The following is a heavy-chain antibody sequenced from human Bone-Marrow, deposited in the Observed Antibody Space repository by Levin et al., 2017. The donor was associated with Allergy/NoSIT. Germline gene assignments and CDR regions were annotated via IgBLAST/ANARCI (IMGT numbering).Heavy chain of an antibody. CDR2: IYYSGNT. D-gene: IGHD1-14*01. V-gene: IGHV4-39*07. Sequence: KTSETLSLTCTVSGGSITSTTYYWGWLRQPPGNGLEWIGTIYYSGNTYYNPSLKRRVTMSVETSRNQFSLKLTSLTAADTAVYYCAREFEPGGGNNWFDPWGQGTLVSVSS. J-gene: IGHJ5*02. CDR3: AREFEPGGGNNWFDP. CDR1: GGSITSTTYY.